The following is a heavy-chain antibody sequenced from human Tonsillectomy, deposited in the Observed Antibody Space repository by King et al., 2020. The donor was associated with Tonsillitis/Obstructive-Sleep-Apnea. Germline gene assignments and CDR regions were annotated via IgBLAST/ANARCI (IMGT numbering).Heavy chain of an antibody. CDR3: ARGATYYDFWSGGNYYYMDV. J-gene: IGHJ6*03. D-gene: IGHD3-3*01. CDR1: GFTFSSYD. Sequence: VQLVESGGGLVQPGGSLRLSCAASGFTFSSYDMHWVRQATGKGLEWVSAIGTAGDTYYPGSLKGRFIISIENAKNSLYLQMKSLRAGDTAVYYCARGATYYDFWSGGNYYYMDVWGKGTTVTVSS. CDR2: IGTAGDT. V-gene: IGHV3-13*04.